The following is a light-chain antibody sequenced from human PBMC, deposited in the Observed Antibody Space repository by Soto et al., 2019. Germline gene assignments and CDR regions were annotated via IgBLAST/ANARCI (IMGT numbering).Light chain of an antibody. CDR3: GAWDDSLSGRV. CDR2: RNN. Sequence: QAVVTQPPSASGTPGQRVTISCSGSNSNIGPNYVSWYQQVPGTAPKLLIYRNNQRPSGVPDRFSGSKSGTSASLAISGLRSEDEADYYCGAWDDSLSGRVFGGGTKVTVL. CDR1: NSNIGPNY. J-gene: IGLJ3*02. V-gene: IGLV1-47*01.